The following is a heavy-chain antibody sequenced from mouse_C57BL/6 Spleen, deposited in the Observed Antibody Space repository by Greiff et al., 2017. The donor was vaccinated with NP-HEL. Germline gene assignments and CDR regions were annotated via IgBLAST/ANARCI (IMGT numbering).Heavy chain of an antibody. D-gene: IGHD5-1*01. CDR2: IDPNSGGT. V-gene: IGHV1-72*01. Sequence: QVQLKQPGAELVKPGASVKLSCKASGYTFTSYWMHWVKQRPGRGLEWIGRIDPNSGGTKYNEKFKSKATLTVDKPSSTAYMQLSSLTSEDSAVYYCARSDLRGYYYAMDYWGQGTSVTVSS. J-gene: IGHJ4*01. CDR3: ARSDLRGYYYAMDY. CDR1: GYTFTSYW.